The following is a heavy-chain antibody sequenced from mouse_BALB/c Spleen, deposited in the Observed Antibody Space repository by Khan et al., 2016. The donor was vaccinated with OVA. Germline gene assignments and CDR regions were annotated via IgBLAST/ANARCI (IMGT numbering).Heavy chain of an antibody. J-gene: IGHJ3*01. V-gene: IGHV9-3-1*01. Sequence: QIQLVQSGPELKKPGETVKISCKASGYTLTDYGMNWVKQAPGKGLKWMGWINTYTGEATYADDFKGRFAFSLETSASTAYLQINNLNTEDTATYFCSRSNGNYWFAYWGQGTLVTVSA. CDR3: SRSNGNYWFAY. CDR1: GYTLTDYG. D-gene: IGHD2-1*01. CDR2: INTYTGEA.